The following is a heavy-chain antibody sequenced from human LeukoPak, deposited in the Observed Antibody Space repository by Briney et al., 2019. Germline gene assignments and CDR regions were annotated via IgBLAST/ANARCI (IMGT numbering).Heavy chain of an antibody. CDR2: IYSGGST. D-gene: IGHD6-13*01. Sequence: GGSLRLSCAAPGFTLSSNYMSWVRQAPGKGLEWGSVIYSGGSTYYADSVKGRFTISRDNSKNTMYLQMNSLRAEDTAVYYCARGGAAAGPNDYWGQGTLVTVSS. CDR1: GFTLSSNY. J-gene: IGHJ4*02. V-gene: IGHV3-53*01. CDR3: ARGGAAAGPNDY.